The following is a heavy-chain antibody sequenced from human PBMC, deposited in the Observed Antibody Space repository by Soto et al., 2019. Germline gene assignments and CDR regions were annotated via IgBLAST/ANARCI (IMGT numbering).Heavy chain of an antibody. J-gene: IGHJ6*02. CDR2: IIPVFGIV. Sequence: SPLKGDRKADVDGTSDSASSWGRQANRKGLEWVGGIIPVFGIVKYAQKFQGRVTITADESTNTAYMDLGSLRSEDSAVYYCASGRITVVGSRAYYSMDVWGQGTTVSVSS. CDR1: VDGTSDSA. CDR3: ASGRITVVGSRAYYSMDV. D-gene: IGHD6-19*01. V-gene: IGHV1-69*13.